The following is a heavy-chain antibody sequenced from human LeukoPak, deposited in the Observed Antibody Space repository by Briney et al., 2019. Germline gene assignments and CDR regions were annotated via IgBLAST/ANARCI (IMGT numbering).Heavy chain of an antibody. J-gene: IGHJ4*02. CDR2: INRSGST. CDR3: ARARIAVAGTDDY. Sequence: SETLSLTCAVYGGSFSGYYWSWIRQPPGKGLEWIGEINRSGSTNYNPSLKSRVTISVDTSKNQFSLKLSSVTAADTAVYYCARARIAVAGTDDYWGQGTLVTVSS. CDR1: GGSFSGYY. D-gene: IGHD6-19*01. V-gene: IGHV4-34*01.